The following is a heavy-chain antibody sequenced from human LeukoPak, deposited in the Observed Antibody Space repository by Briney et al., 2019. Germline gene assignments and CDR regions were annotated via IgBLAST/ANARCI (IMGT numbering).Heavy chain of an antibody. CDR3: ARGYSSGWDPYDY. J-gene: IGHJ4*02. D-gene: IGHD6-19*01. V-gene: IGHV1-69*13. Sequence: ASVKVSCKASGYTFTSYGISWVRQAPGQGLEWMGGIIPIFGTANYAQKFQGRVTITADESTSTAYMELSSLRSEDTAVYYCARGYSSGWDPYDYWGQGTLVTVSS. CDR2: IIPIFGTA. CDR1: GYTFTSYG.